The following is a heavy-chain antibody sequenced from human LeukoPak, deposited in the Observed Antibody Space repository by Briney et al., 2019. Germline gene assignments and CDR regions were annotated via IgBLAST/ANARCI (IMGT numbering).Heavy chain of an antibody. V-gene: IGHV3-23*01. J-gene: IGHJ3*02. Sequence: GGSLRLSCAASGFTFSTYAMSWVRQAPGKGLEWVSAINSGGSTYYADSLKGRFTISRDNSKNTPYLQMNSLRADDTAVYYCAKDWPSEWQQLPDYDAFDIWGQGTMVTVSS. CDR2: INSGGST. D-gene: IGHD6-13*01. CDR3: AKDWPSEWQQLPDYDAFDI. CDR1: GFTFSTYA.